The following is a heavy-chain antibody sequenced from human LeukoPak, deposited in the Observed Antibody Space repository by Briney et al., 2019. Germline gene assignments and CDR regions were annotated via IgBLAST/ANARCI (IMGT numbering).Heavy chain of an antibody. CDR3: ARVGVSGWYEVNWFDP. CDR2: INPNSGGT. CDR1: GYTFTGYY. J-gene: IGHJ5*02. D-gene: IGHD6-19*01. Sequence: GASVKVSCKASGYTFTGYYMHWVRQAPGQGREWMGWINPNSGGTNYAQKFQGRVTMTRDTSIGTAYMELSRLRSDDTAVYYCARVGVSGWYEVNWFDPWGQGTLVTVSS. V-gene: IGHV1-2*02.